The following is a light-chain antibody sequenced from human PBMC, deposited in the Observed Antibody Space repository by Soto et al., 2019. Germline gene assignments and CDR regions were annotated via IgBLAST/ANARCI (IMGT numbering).Light chain of an antibody. CDR3: CSYAGSSTRV. Sequence: QSVLTQPRSVSGSPGQSVTISCTGTSSDVGAYNYVSWYQQHPGKAPKLVIYDVTKRPSGVPDRFSGSKSGNAASLTISGLEAEDEADYYCCSYAGSSTRVFGSGTKLTVL. J-gene: IGLJ1*01. V-gene: IGLV2-11*01. CDR1: SSDVGAYNY. CDR2: DVT.